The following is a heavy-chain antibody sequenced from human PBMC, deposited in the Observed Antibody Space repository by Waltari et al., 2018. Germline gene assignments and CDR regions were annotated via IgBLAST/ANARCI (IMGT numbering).Heavy chain of an antibody. CDR2: MKQDGSET. J-gene: IGHJ4*02. V-gene: IGHV3-7*04. Sequence: EVQLVESGGGVVQPGGSLRLSCAASGFTFSRFSMSWGRQAPGKGLEWVATMKQDGSETNYVDSVKGRFTISRDDANNSLYLQMNSLRAEDTALYYCTRGSGWYHYWGQGTLVTVSS. D-gene: IGHD6-19*01. CDR3: TRGSGWYHY. CDR1: GFTFSRFS.